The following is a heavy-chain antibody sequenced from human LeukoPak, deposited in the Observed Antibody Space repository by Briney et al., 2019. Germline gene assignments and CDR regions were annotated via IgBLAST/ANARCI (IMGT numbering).Heavy chain of an antibody. Sequence: PGGSLRLSCAASGFTFSSYAMSWVRQAPGKGLEWVSAISGSGGSTYYADSVKGRFTISRDNSKNTLYLQMNSLRAEDTAVYYCARDGGYSSSWYPRPTYYFDYWGQGTLVTVSS. CDR1: GFTFSSYA. J-gene: IGHJ4*02. CDR2: ISGSGGST. V-gene: IGHV3-23*01. D-gene: IGHD6-13*01. CDR3: ARDGGYSSSWYPRPTYYFDY.